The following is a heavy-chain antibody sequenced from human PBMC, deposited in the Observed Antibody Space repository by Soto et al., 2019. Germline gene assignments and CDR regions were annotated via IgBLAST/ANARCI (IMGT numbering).Heavy chain of an antibody. J-gene: IGHJ5*02. CDR2: IKQDGSEK. Sequence: EVQLVESGGGLVQPGGSLRLSCAASGFTFSSYWMSWVRQAPGKGLEWVANIKQDGSEKYYVDSVKGRFTISRDNAKNSLYLQMNSLRAEDTAVYYCARAPLYPDIVATIGANWFDPWGQGTLVTVSS. CDR1: GFTFSSYW. D-gene: IGHD5-12*01. V-gene: IGHV3-7*01. CDR3: ARAPLYPDIVATIGANWFDP.